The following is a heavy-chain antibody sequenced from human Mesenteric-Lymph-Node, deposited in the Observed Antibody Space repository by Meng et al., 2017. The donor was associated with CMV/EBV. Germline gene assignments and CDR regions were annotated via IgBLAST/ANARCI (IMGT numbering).Heavy chain of an antibody. D-gene: IGHD2-15*01. J-gene: IGHJ6*02. Sequence: SETLSLTCSGASVSSVDYYWSWIRQAPGRGLEWLGYIYQRGRTNYNPSLKSRVTISADMSKNQFSLKLTSATAADTGMYYCARGGGTPLYYGLDVWGPGTTVTVSS. CDR1: ASVSSVDYY. V-gene: IGHV4-61*08. CDR2: IYQRGRT. CDR3: ARGGGTPLYYGLDV.